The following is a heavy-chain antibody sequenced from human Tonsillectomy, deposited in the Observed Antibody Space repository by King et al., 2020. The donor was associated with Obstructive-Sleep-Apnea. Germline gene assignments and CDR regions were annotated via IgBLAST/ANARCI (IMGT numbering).Heavy chain of an antibody. CDR2: ISRSSTYT. J-gene: IGHJ4*02. CDR1: GFSFSDYY. V-gene: IGHV3-11*06. CDR3: ARDASAGYCSSTSCPLFDY. Sequence: VQLVESGGDLVKPGGSLRLSCAASGFSFSDYYMRWIRQAPGKGREWVSNISRSSTYTNYADSVKGRFTISRDNAKNSLYLQMNSLRAEDTAVYYGARDASAGYCSSTSCPLFDYWGQGTLATASS. D-gene: IGHD2-2*01.